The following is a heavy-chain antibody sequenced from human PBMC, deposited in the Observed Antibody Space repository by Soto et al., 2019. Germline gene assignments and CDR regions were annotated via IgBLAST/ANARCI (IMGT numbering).Heavy chain of an antibody. V-gene: IGHV4-39*01. CDR1: GGSISSSSYY. Sequence: QLQLQESGPGLVKPSETLSLTCTVSGGSISSSSYYWGWLRQPPGKGLEWIGSIYYSGSTYYNPSLKSRVTISVDTSKNQFSLKLSSVTAADTAVYYCARHISEYSSSHYAFDIWGQGTMVTVSS. CDR3: ARHISEYSSSHYAFDI. J-gene: IGHJ3*02. D-gene: IGHD6-6*01. CDR2: IYYSGST.